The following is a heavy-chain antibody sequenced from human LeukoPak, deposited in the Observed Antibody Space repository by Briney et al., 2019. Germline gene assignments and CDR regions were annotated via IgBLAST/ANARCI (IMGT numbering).Heavy chain of an antibody. V-gene: IGHV3-23*01. CDR1: GFTFSSYA. CDR3: AKDLFTGTFWSGYDY. D-gene: IGHD3-3*01. Sequence: PGGSLRLSCAASGFTFSSYAMSWVRQAPGKGLEWVSAISGSGGSTYYADSVKGRFTISRDDSKNTLYLQMNSLRAEDTAVYYCAKDLFTGTFWSGYDYWGQGTLVTVSS. J-gene: IGHJ4*02. CDR2: ISGSGGST.